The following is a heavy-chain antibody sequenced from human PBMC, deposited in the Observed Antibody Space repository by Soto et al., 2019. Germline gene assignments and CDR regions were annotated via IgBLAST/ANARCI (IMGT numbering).Heavy chain of an antibody. CDR3: ARGGLTRPSAYYYYYMDV. CDR2: INHSGST. V-gene: IGHV4-34*01. CDR1: GGSFSGYY. Sequence: SETLSLTCAVYGGSFSGYYWSWIRQPPGKGLEWIGEINHSGSTNYNPSLKSRVTISVDTSKNQFSLKLSSVTAADTAVYYCARGGLTRPSAYYYYYMDVWGKGTTVTVSS. J-gene: IGHJ6*03. D-gene: IGHD6-6*01.